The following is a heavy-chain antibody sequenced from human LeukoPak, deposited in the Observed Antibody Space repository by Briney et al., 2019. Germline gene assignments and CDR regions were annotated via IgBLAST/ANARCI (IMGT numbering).Heavy chain of an antibody. Sequence: GGSLRLSCAASGFNFSTYGMHWVRQAPGKGLEWVAVISYDGSNEYYADSVKGRFTISRDNAKNTLYLQMNSLRAEDTAVYYCARALTSLYGSGSAPFDYWGQGTLVTVSS. CDR2: ISYDGSNE. D-gene: IGHD3-10*01. J-gene: IGHJ4*02. CDR3: ARALTSLYGSGSAPFDY. V-gene: IGHV3-30*03. CDR1: GFNFSTYG.